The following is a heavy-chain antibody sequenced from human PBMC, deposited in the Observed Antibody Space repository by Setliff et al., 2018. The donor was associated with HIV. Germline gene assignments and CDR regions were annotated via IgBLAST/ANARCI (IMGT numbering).Heavy chain of an antibody. J-gene: IGHJ4*02. CDR1: EFTLSNYG. CDR3: AAMTSDWHEEY. Sequence: PGGSLRLSCAASEFTLSNYGMHWVRQAAGKGLEWVSVIGAAGDTYYPGSVKGRFTISRENAKNSLYLQMNSLRAEDTAVYYCAAMTSDWHEEYWGQGILVTVSS. D-gene: IGHD2-21*02. V-gene: IGHV3-13*01. CDR2: IGAAGDT.